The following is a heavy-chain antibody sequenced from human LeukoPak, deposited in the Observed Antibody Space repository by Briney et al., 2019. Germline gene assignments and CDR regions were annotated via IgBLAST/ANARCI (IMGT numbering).Heavy chain of an antibody. D-gene: IGHD1-26*01. CDR3: AGDIGGSYPPSFDY. CDR1: GFTFDDYG. CDR2: INWNGGRT. V-gene: IGHV3-20*04. Sequence: GGSLRLSCVASGFTFDDYGMSWVRQAPGKGLEWVSAINWNGGRTGYADSVKGRFTISRDNAKNSLYLQMNSLRAEDTAVYYCAGDIGGSYPPSFDYWGQGTLVTVSS. J-gene: IGHJ4*02.